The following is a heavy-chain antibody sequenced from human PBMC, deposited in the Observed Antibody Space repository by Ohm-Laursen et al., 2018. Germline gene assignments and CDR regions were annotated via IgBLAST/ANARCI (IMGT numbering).Heavy chain of an antibody. CDR3: AKTAIGCSGGSCRTNWFDP. CDR1: GFTFSSYA. D-gene: IGHD2-15*01. Sequence: SLRLSCAASGFTFSSYAMSWVRQAPGKGLEWVSAISGSGGSTYYADSVKGRFTISRDNSKNTLYLQMNSLRAEDTAVYYCAKTAIGCSGGSCRTNWFDPWGQGTLVTVSS. J-gene: IGHJ5*02. V-gene: IGHV3-23*01. CDR2: ISGSGGST.